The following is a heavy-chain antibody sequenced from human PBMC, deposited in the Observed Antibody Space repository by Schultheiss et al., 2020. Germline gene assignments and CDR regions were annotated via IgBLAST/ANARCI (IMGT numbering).Heavy chain of an antibody. CDR1: GFTFSSYE. J-gene: IGHJ4*02. V-gene: IGHV3-48*03. CDR3: ARGVGAIHFDY. Sequence: GGSLRLSCAASGFTFSSYEMNWVRQAPGKGLEWVSYISSSGSTIYYADSVKGRFTISRDNAKNSLYLQMNSLRAEDTAVYYCARGVGAIHFDYWGQGTLVNVSS. D-gene: IGHD1-26*01. CDR2: ISSSGSTI.